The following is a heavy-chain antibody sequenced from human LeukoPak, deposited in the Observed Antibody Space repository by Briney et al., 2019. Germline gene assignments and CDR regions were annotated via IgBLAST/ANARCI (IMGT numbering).Heavy chain of an antibody. D-gene: IGHD3-16*01. CDR2: IKSDGSST. V-gene: IGHV3-74*01. CDR1: GFTFSTYW. Sequence: GGSLRLSCAASGFTFSTYWMSWVSHAPGKGLVWVSRIKSDGSSTSYADSVMGQFTISRDNAKNTLYLQMNSLGGEDTAVYYCARERYGGLGDYWGQGALVTVSS. CDR3: ARERYGGLGDY. J-gene: IGHJ4*02.